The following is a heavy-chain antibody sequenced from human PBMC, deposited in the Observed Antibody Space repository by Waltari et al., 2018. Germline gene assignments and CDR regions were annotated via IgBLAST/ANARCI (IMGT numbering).Heavy chain of an antibody. J-gene: IGHJ6*02. Sequence: QVQLVQSGAEVKKPGASVKVSCKASGYTFTSYYMHWVRQAPGQGLEWMGIINPSGGSTSYAQKFQGRVTMTMDTSTSTVYMELSSLRSEDTAVYYCARGYYDFWSGYYTGSAYGMDVWGQGTTVTVSS. CDR1: GYTFTSYY. CDR2: INPSGGST. V-gene: IGHV1-46*01. D-gene: IGHD3-3*01. CDR3: ARGYYDFWSGYYTGSAYGMDV.